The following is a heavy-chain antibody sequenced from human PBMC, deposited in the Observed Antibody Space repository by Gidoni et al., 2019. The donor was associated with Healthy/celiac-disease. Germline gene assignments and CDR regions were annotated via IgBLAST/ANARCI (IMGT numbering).Heavy chain of an antibody. V-gene: IGHV3-72*01. CDR2: TRNKANSYTT. J-gene: IGHJ6*03. CDR3: ARVWKDIVVVPAAIWNYYYYYYMDV. D-gene: IGHD2-2*02. CDR1: GFTFSDHY. Sequence: EVQLVESGGGLVQPGGSLRLSCAASGFTFSDHYMDWVRQAPGQGLEWVGRTRNKANSYTTEYAASVKGRFTISRDDSKNSLYLQMNSLKTEDTAVYYCARVWKDIVVVPAAIWNYYYYYYMDVWGKGTTVTVSS.